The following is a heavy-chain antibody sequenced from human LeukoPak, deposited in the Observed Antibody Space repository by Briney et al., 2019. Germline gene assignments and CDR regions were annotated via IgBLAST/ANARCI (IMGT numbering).Heavy chain of an antibody. Sequence: PGGSLRLSCAASGFTFSSYSMNWVRQAPGKGLEWVSAISGSGGSTYYADSVKGRFTISRDNSKNTLYLQMNSLRAEDTAVYYCAKVGIQLWLLGYYFDYWGQGTLVTVSS. CDR1: GFTFSSYS. J-gene: IGHJ4*02. CDR3: AKVGIQLWLLGYYFDY. D-gene: IGHD5-18*01. V-gene: IGHV3-23*01. CDR2: ISGSGGST.